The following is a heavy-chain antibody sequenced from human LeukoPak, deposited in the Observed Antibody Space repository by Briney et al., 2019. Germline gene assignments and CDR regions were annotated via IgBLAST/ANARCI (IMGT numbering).Heavy chain of an antibody. J-gene: IGHJ4*02. Sequence: ASVKVSCKASGGTFSSYAIGWVRQAPGQGLEWMGGIIPIFGTANYAQKFQGRVTITADEATSTAYMELSSLRSEDTAVYYCARVLHGSPDYWGQGTLVTVSS. V-gene: IGHV1-69*13. CDR2: IIPIFGTA. D-gene: IGHD3-3*01. CDR1: GGTFSSYA. CDR3: ARVLHGSPDY.